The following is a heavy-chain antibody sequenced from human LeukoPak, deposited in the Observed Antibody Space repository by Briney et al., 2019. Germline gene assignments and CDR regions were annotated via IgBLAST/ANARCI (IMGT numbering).Heavy chain of an antibody. CDR2: IPASGGST. Sequence: PGGSLRLSCVASGFTFSSSVMIWVRQAPGKGLEWVSSIPASGGSTYYADSVKGRFTISRDNSKNSLYLQMNSLRAEDTAVYYCAKAPWIGSYGPGHFDYWGQGTLVTVSS. CDR3: AKAPWIGSYGPGHFDY. CDR1: GFTFSSSV. D-gene: IGHD5-18*01. V-gene: IGHV3-23*01. J-gene: IGHJ4*02.